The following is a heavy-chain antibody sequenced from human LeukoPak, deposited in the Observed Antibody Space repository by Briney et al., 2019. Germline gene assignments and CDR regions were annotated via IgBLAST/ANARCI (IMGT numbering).Heavy chain of an antibody. J-gene: IGHJ5*02. CDR1: GFPFSSYE. Sequence: GESLRLSCAASGFPFSSYEMNWVRQAPGKRLQWVSYISSSGNKIYYAASVKGRFTISRDNAKNSLYLQIDSLRAEDTAVYYCARGQRPQYTSTWDNWFDPWGQGTQVTVSS. V-gene: IGHV3-48*03. CDR2: ISSSGNKI. D-gene: IGHD2-2*01. CDR3: ARGQRPQYTSTWDNWFDP.